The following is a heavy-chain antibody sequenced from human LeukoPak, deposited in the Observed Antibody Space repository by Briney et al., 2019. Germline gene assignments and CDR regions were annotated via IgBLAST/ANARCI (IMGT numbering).Heavy chain of an antibody. J-gene: IGHJ4*02. CDR2: IIPIFGTA. CDR1: GGTFSSYA. V-gene: IGHV1-69*05. CDR3: ARVRRIFSTHYFDY. Sequence: SAKVSCKASGGTFSSYAISWVRQAPGQGLEWMGRIIPIFGTANYAQKFQGSVTITTDESTSTAYMELSSLRSEDTAVYYCARVRRIFSTHYFDYWGQGTLVTVSS. D-gene: IGHD2/OR15-2a*01.